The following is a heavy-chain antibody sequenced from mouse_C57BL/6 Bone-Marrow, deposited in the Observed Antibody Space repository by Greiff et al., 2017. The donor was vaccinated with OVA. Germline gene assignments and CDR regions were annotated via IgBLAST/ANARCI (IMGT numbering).Heavy chain of an antibody. Sequence: EVKLMESGGGLVKPGGSLKLSCAASGFTFSDYGMHWVRQAPEKGLEWVAYISSGSSTIYYADTVKGRFTISRDNAKNTLFLQMTSLRSEDTAMYYCARLNWRFAYWGQGTLVTVSA. V-gene: IGHV5-17*01. CDR3: ARLNWRFAY. CDR1: GFTFSDYG. D-gene: IGHD4-1*01. CDR2: ISSGSSTI. J-gene: IGHJ3*01.